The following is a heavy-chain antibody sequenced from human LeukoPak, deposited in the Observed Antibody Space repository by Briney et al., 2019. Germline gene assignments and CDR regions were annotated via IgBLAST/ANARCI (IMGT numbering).Heavy chain of an antibody. CDR3: AREGGPYRPLDY. Sequence: PSGTLSLTCGVSGGAISTTNWWTWVRQPPGEGLEWIGEVHLSGRTHYNPSLESRVTMSVDMSENHISLRLTSVTAADTAVYYCAREGGPYRPLDYSGQGTLVTVSS. J-gene: IGHJ4*02. CDR1: GGAISTTNW. CDR2: VHLSGRT. V-gene: IGHV4-4*02.